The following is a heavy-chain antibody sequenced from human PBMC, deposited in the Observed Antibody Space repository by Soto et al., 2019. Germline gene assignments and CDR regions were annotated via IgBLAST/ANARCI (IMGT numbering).Heavy chain of an antibody. CDR1: GFTFSSYS. V-gene: IGHV3-23*01. D-gene: IGHD2-2*01. CDR3: AKMASHLPAATGYYFDY. Sequence: HPGGSLRLSCSASGFTFSSYSMSWVRQAPGKGLEWVSAISGSGGSTYYADSVKGRFTISRDNSKNTLYLQMNSLRAEDTAVYYCAKMASHLPAATGYYFDYWGQGTLVTVSS. CDR2: ISGSGGST. J-gene: IGHJ4*02.